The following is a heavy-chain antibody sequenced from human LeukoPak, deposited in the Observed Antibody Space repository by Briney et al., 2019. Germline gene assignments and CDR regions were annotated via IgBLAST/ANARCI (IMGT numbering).Heavy chain of an antibody. D-gene: IGHD2-2*01. V-gene: IGHV3-48*04. CDR1: GFTFGGYS. Sequence: GGSLRLSCATSGFTFGGYSMNWVRQAPGKGLEWVSYISSTSSSIYYADSVKGRFTISRDYAKNSLYLQMNSLRAEDTAVYYCAKRAGERPPIVVVPAPVAHWGQGTLVTVSS. J-gene: IGHJ4*02. CDR2: ISSTSSSI. CDR3: AKRAGERPPIVVVPAPVAH.